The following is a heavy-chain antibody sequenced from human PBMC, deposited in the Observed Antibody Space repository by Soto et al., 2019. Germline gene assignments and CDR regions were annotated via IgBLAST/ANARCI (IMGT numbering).Heavy chain of an antibody. V-gene: IGHV1-69*06. Sequence: SVKVSCKASGGTFSSDFISWVRQAPGRGLEWVGGTIARFGSANFAQKFQGRVTITADRFTSTVYMELSSLTSEDTATYYCAGYQDSDNYVYDGSKEHYGMDVWGQGTTVTVSS. CDR3: AGYQDSDNYVYDGSKEHYGMDV. J-gene: IGHJ6*02. CDR1: GGTFSSDF. D-gene: IGHD3-16*01. CDR2: TIARFGSA.